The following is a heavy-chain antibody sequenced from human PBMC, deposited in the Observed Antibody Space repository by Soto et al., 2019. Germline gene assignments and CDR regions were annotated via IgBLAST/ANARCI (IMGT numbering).Heavy chain of an antibody. Sequence: SVKVSCKASGGTFSSYAISWVRQAPGQGLEWMGGIIPIFGTANYAQKFQGRVTITADESTSTAYMELSSLRSEDTAVYYCARSGLLWFGEFQYFDFWGQGTLVTVSS. J-gene: IGHJ4*02. CDR3: ARSGLLWFGEFQYFDF. V-gene: IGHV1-69*13. CDR2: IIPIFGTA. D-gene: IGHD3-10*01. CDR1: GGTFSSYA.